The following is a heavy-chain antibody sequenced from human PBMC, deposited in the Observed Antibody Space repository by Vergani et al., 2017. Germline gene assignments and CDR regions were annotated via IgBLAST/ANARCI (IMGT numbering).Heavy chain of an antibody. Sequence: QLVESGGGWVQPGGSLRLSCVVSGFDFSSYIMNWVRQAPGKGLEWVSTISSDGGSTYYADSVKGRFTISRDNSKNTLSLQMNSLTAEDTAIYYCAGPQGTSAYYYGGFDYWGQGILVTVSS. J-gene: IGHJ4*02. D-gene: IGHD3-22*01. CDR2: ISSDGGST. V-gene: IGHV3-23*04. CDR1: GFDFSSYI. CDR3: AGPQGTSAYYYGGFDY.